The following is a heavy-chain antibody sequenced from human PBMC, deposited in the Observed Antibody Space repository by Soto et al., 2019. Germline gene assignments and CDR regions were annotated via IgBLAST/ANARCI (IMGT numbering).Heavy chain of an antibody. V-gene: IGHV1-18*01. CDR1: GYTFTRSG. D-gene: IGHD5-12*01. J-gene: IGHJ6*02. Sequence: ASVKVSCKASGYTFTRSGISWVRQAPGQGLEWMGWISTYNGDTNYAQTFQGRVTMTTDTSTSTAYMELRSLRSDDTAVYYCAREGVAPYDYYGMDVWGQGTPVNVSS. CDR2: ISTYNGDT. CDR3: AREGVAPYDYYGMDV.